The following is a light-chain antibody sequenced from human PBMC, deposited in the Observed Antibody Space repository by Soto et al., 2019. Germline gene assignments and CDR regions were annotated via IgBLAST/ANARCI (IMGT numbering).Light chain of an antibody. CDR1: SSDVGGYDY. Sequence: QSVLTQPASVSGSPGQSITISCTGTSSDVGGYDYVSWYQLHPGKAPKLMVFEVSNRPSGVSYRFSGSKPGSTASLTVSGLQTEDEADYFCSSYSISTAYLFGTGTKVTVL. V-gene: IGLV2-14*01. J-gene: IGLJ1*01. CDR3: SSYSISTAYL. CDR2: EVS.